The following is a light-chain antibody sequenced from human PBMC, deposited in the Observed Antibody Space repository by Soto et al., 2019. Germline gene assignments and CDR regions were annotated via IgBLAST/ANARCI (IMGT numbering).Light chain of an antibody. CDR1: HNIDIY. V-gene: IGKV1-39*01. CDR3: QQSYSSVRT. Sequence: DIQMTQSPSSLSASVGDRVTITCRASHNIDIYLNWYQQKPGKAPNLLIHTASTVHSGVPSRFSGSGSGTDFTLIIASLQPEDFATYYCQQSYSSVRTFGQGTKVE. J-gene: IGKJ1*01. CDR2: TAS.